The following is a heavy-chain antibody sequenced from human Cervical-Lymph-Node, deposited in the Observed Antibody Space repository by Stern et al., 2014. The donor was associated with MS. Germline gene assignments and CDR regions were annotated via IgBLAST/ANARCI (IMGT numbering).Heavy chain of an antibody. CDR2: ISPHNGNT. Sequence: QVQLVQSGAEVKKPGASVKISCKPSGYTFASYGLSWVRQAPGQGLEWMGWISPHNGNTNYADTLQGRVTMTTDTSTNTAYMELRSLRSDDTAVYYCARKGYSSGWSGYFDYWGRGTAVTVS. D-gene: IGHD6-19*01. J-gene: IGHJ4*02. V-gene: IGHV1-18*01. CDR3: ARKGYSSGWSGYFDY. CDR1: GYTFASYG.